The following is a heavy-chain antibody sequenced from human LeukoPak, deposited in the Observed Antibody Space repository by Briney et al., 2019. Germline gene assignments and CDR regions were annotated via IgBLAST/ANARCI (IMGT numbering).Heavy chain of an antibody. CDR3: ARDLGFGENWFDP. CDR2: IIPIFGTA. V-gene: IGHV1-69*05. J-gene: IGHJ5*02. CDR1: GGTFSSYA. Sequence: SVKVSCKASGGTFSSYAISWVRQAPGQGLEWMGGIIPIFGTANYAQKFQGRVTITTDESTSTAYMELSSLRSEDTAVYYCARDLGFGENWFDPWGQGTLVTVSS. D-gene: IGHD3-10*01.